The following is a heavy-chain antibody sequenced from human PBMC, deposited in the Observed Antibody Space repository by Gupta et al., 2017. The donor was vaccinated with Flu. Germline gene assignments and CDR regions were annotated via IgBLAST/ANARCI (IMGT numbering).Heavy chain of an antibody. D-gene: IGHD6-13*01. CDR2: IYWDEDK. CDR3: AHSSPRYSSIFLDY. CDR1: GLSLSTSGGG. Sequence: QITLKEPGPTLVKPTQTLTLTCTFSGLSLSTSGGGVGWIRQPPGKALEWLALIYWDEDKRYSPSLKSRLTSTKDTSKNQVELTMTKMDTVDTATYYCAHSSPRYSSIFLDYWCHVSMATVSS. V-gene: IGHV2-5*02. J-gene: IGHJ4*01.